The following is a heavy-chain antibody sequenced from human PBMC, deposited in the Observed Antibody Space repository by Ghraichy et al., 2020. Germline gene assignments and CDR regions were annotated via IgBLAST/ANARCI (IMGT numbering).Heavy chain of an antibody. CDR3: VAERWIASAGLRDH. D-gene: IGHD6-13*01. J-gene: IGHJ4*02. Sequence: GGSLRLSCVSSTFTFSEHAMAWVRQAPGKGLQWVSTIIGDATDARYADSVRGRFTISRDQSKNALYLQMNNVRDEDTAVYFCVAERWIASAGLRDHWCQGTLVTVSS. V-gene: IGHV3-23*01. CDR1: TFTFSEHA. CDR2: IIGDATDA.